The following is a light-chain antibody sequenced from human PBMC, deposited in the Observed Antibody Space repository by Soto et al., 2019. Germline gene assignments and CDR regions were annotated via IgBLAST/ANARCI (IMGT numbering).Light chain of an antibody. Sequence: IVMTQSPATLSVSPGERVTFSCRASQGIRNHLAWYQHKPGQAPRLLISYGSAGATGIPARFSGSGSGTEFTLTINCLQSEDFAVYPCQQFYTGPATFGGGTQVEI. CDR1: QGIRNH. CDR3: QQFYTGPAT. V-gene: IGKV3-15*01. J-gene: IGKJ4*01. CDR2: YGS.